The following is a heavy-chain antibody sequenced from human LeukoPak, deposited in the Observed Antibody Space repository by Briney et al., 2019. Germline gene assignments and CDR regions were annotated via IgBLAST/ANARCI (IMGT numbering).Heavy chain of an antibody. D-gene: IGHD6-19*01. J-gene: IGHJ3*02. CDR3: ARGGIAVASAFDI. Sequence: SVKVSCKASRGTFSSYAISWVRQAPGQGLEWMGGIIPIFGTANYAQKFQGRVTITADESTSTAYMELSSLRSEDTAVYYCARGGIAVASAFDIWGQGTMVTVSS. CDR1: RGTFSSYA. CDR2: IIPIFGTA. V-gene: IGHV1-69*01.